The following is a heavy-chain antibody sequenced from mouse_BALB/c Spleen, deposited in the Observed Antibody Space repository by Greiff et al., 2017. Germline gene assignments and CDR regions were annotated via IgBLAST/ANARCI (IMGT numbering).Heavy chain of an antibody. J-gene: IGHJ4*01. V-gene: IGHV1-69*02. CDR3: TRGGYYGDF. CDR2: IYPSDSYT. Sequence: QVQLQQPGAELVRPGASVKLSCKASGYTFTSYWINWVKQRPGQGLEWIGNIYPSDSYTNYNQKFKDKATLTVDKSSSTAYMQLSSPTSEDSAVYYCTRGGYYGDFWGQGTSVTVSS. D-gene: IGHD2-3*01. CDR1: GYTFTSYW.